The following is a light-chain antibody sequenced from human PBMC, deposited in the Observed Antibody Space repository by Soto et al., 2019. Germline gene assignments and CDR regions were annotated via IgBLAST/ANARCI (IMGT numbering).Light chain of an antibody. CDR1: QIIGTN. J-gene: IGKJ4*01. V-gene: IGKV3-20*01. CDR3: QHYGSSPGLT. CDR2: GAS. Sequence: EIVLTQSPATLSVSPGERATLSCRTSQIIGTNLAWYQQKPGQAPRLLIYGASSRATGIPDRFSGSGSGTDFTLTISRLESDDSAVYYCQHYGSSPGLTFGGGTKVDIK.